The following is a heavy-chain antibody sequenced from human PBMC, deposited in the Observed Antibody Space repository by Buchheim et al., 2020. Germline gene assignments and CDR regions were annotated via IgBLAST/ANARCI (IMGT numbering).Heavy chain of an antibody. Sequence: QVQLQQWGAGLLKPSETLSLTCAVYGGSFSGYYWSWIRQPPGKGLEWIGEINHSGSTNYNPSLKSRVTISVDTSKNQFSLKLSSVTAADTAVYYCARDPRRDGYNGGWIFDYWGQGTL. D-gene: IGHD5-24*01. J-gene: IGHJ4*02. CDR3: ARDPRRDGYNGGWIFDY. CDR1: GGSFSGYY. CDR2: INHSGST. V-gene: IGHV4-34*01.